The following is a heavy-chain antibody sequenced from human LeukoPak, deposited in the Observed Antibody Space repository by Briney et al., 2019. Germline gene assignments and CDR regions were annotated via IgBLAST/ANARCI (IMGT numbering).Heavy chain of an antibody. J-gene: IGHJ4*02. D-gene: IGHD7-27*01. Sequence: GGSLRLSCAASGFTFVISAMSWVRQTPGKGLEWVSAISGSSTTTFSADSVKGRFTISRDNSKNTLYLQLNSLRADDTAVYYWAKDWGLRRVPYYLGSWGQGTLVTVSS. CDR3: AKDWGLRRVPYYLGS. CDR2: ISGSSTTT. CDR1: GFTFVISA. V-gene: IGHV3-23*01.